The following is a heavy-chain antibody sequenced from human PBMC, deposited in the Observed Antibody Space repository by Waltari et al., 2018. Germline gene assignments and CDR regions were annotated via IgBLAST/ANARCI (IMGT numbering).Heavy chain of an antibody. CDR1: GDSMTSSDC. J-gene: IGHJ4*02. V-gene: IGHV4-4*02. D-gene: IGHD2-15*01. CDR3: ARDRGRGLYLDS. CDR2: VHIERS. Sequence: QLQLQESGPGLVKPSGTLSLTCVVSGDSMTSSDCWSWVRQSPGKGLEWIGQVHIERSNYNPSFAGRVVISLDTSVNQFSLKILSVTAGDTAVYYCARDRGRGLYLDSWGQGILVTVSP.